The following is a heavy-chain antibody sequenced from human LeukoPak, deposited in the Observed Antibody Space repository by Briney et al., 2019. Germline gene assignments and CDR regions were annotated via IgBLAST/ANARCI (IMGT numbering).Heavy chain of an antibody. J-gene: IGHJ4*02. V-gene: IGHV3-53*01. CDR3: SPALAWDLLYYN. D-gene: IGHD1-26*01. CDR1: GFSLSSDY. Sequence: PGESLKLTCATFGFSLSSDYMCCVRQAPGKGLEWGTFVYNANGDTYYSDSVKGRFTISSDNSKNTLYLQMDSLRAEDTAVYYCSPALAWDLLYYNWGQGTLVTVPS. CDR2: VYNANGDT.